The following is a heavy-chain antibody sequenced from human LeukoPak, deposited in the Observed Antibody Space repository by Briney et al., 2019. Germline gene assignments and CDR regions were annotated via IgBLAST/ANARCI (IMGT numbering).Heavy chain of an antibody. J-gene: IGHJ4*02. D-gene: IGHD5-12*01. CDR3: ARAPSLHSGGYDYLLDY. CDR2: IYPGDSDH. CDR1: RNSFTNYW. Sequence: GESLKISCEGSRNSFTNYWIGWVRQKPGKGLEWMGIIYPGDSDHRYSPSFQGQVTISADKSIDTTYLQWDSLKASDTAMYYCARAPSLHSGGYDYLLDYWGQGTLVTVSS. V-gene: IGHV5-51*01.